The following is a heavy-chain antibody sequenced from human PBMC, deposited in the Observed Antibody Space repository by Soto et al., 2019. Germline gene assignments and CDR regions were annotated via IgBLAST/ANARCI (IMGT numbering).Heavy chain of an antibody. D-gene: IGHD3-9*01. CDR1: GFSLSTSEVG. CDR3: AHRFDWYYFDN. Sequence: QITLKESGPTLVKPTQTLTLTCTFSGFSLSTSEVGVGWIRQPPGKGLEWLALIYWDDDKRYSPSLKSRLTVTKDTSKNQGVLTMTNMDPLDTATYYCAHRFDWYYFDNWGQGTLVTVSS. V-gene: IGHV2-5*02. J-gene: IGHJ4*02. CDR2: IYWDDDK.